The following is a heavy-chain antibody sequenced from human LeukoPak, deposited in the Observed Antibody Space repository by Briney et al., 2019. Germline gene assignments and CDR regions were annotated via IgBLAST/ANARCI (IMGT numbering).Heavy chain of an antibody. CDR1: GFTFDDYG. Sequence: PGGSLRLSCAASGFTFDDYGMSWVRQSPGKGLEWVSGINWNGVSTGYADSVKGRFTISRDNAKNSLYLQMNRLRAEDTALYYCARDPGGYYYGSGTYYHDYWGQGTLVTVSS. J-gene: IGHJ4*02. V-gene: IGHV3-20*04. CDR2: INWNGVST. D-gene: IGHD3-10*01. CDR3: ARDPGGYYYGSGTYYHDY.